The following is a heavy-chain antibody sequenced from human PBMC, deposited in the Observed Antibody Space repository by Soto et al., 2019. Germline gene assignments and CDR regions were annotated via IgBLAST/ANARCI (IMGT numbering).Heavy chain of an antibody. D-gene: IGHD5-18*01. V-gene: IGHV3-15*01. J-gene: IGHJ6*02. CDR3: TTDPLQLWPPYYYYGMDV. Sequence: GGSLRLSCAASGFTFSNAWMSWVRQAPGKGLEWVGRIKSKTDGGTTDYAAPVKGRFTISRDDSKNTLYLQMNSLKTEDTAVYYCTTDPLQLWPPYYYYGMDVWGHGTTVTVSS. CDR1: GFTFSNAW. CDR2: IKSKTDGGTT.